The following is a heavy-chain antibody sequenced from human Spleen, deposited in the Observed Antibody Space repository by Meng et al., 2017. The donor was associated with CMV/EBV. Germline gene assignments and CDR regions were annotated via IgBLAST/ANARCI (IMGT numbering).Heavy chain of an antibody. CDR3: TRAGDIVVVPAATRAADY. CDR2: SRRKAYGGTT. D-gene: IGHD2-2*01. J-gene: IGHJ4*02. Sequence: GGPLSHSCRAAGFTSGDYAMRWVRQAPGKGLEWVGFSRRKAYGGTTEYAASVKGRFAISSDDSKSIAYLQMNSLKTEDTAVYYCTRAGDIVVVPAATRAADYWGQGTLVTVSS. CDR1: GFTSGDYA. V-gene: IGHV3-49*04.